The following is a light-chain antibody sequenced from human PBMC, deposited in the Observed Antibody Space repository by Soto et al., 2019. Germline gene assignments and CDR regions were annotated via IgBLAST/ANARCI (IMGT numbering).Light chain of an antibody. V-gene: IGKV3-20*01. CDR1: QSVSSN. Sequence: IVLTQSPVTLSLSPGEGATLSCRASQSVSSNLAWYQQKPGQAPRLLVYGASSRATGIPDRFSGSVSGTDFTPTISRLEPEDFAVYYCQQFRTFGQGTKVDIK. CDR3: QQFRT. J-gene: IGKJ1*01. CDR2: GAS.